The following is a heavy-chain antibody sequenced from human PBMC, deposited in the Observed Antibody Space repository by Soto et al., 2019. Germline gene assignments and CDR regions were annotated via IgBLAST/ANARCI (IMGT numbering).Heavy chain of an antibody. D-gene: IGHD2-2*01. CDR3: ARETIVVVPAAPAYYYYMDV. V-gene: IGHV1-18*01. CDR1: GYTFTSYG. CDR2: ISAYNGNT. J-gene: IGHJ6*03. Sequence: QVQLVQSGAEVKKPGASVKVSCKASGYTFTSYGISRVRQAPGQGLEWMGWISAYNGNTNYAQKLQGRVTMTTDTSTSTAYMELRSLRSDDTAVYYCARETIVVVPAAPAYYYYMDVWGKGTTVTVSS.